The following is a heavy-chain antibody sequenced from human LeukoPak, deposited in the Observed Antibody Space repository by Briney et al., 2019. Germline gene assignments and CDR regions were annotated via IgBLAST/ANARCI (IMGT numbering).Heavy chain of an antibody. CDR1: GGSISSYY. J-gene: IGHJ4*02. CDR3: ARPNIRYCSGGACSNDGSDY. V-gene: IGHV4-59*12. D-gene: IGHD2-15*01. CDR2: IYYSGST. Sequence: SQTLSLTYTVAGGSISSYYWSCIQQPPWKGLDWIGYIYYSGSTNYNPSLKSRVTISVDTSKNQFSLKLSSVTAADTAVYYCARPNIRYCSGGACSNDGSDYWGQGTLVTVSS.